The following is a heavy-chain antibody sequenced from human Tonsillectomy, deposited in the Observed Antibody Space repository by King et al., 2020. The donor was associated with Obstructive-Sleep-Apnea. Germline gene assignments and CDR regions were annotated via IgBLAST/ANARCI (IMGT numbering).Heavy chain of an antibody. V-gene: IGHV3-30*04. J-gene: IGHJ1*01. CDR2: ISYDGSNK. Sequence: VQLVESGGGVVQPGRSLRLSCAASGFTFSSYAMHWVRQAPGKGLEWVALISYDGSNKHYADSVKGRFTISRDNSKNTVYLQMNSLRVEDTAGYYCARDRTSTSWAEYFQHWGQGTLVTVSS. D-gene: IGHD2-2*01. CDR1: GFTFSSYA. CDR3: ARDRTSTSWAEYFQH.